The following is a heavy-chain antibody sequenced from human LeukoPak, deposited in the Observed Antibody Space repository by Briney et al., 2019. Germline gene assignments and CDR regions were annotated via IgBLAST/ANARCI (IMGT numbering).Heavy chain of an antibody. CDR1: GFTFSSYG. J-gene: IGHJ6*02. D-gene: IGHD1-26*01. Sequence: PGGSLRLSCAASGFTFSSYGMHWVRQAPGKGLEWVAVISYDGENKDHADSVKGRFTISRDNSKNTVYLEMNSLRTEDTAEYYCAKDIVGSSYYHGLDVWGQGTTVTVSS. CDR2: ISYDGENK. CDR3: AKDIVGSSYYHGLDV. V-gene: IGHV3-30*18.